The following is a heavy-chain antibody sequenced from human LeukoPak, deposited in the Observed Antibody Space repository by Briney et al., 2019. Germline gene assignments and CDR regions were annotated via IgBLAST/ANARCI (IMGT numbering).Heavy chain of an antibody. CDR2: ISYDGSNK. J-gene: IGHJ5*02. V-gene: IGHV3-30*18. CDR1: GFTFSSYG. D-gene: IGHD4-17*01. CDR3: AKDFMGYGDSEGNWFDP. Sequence: PGGSLRLSCAASGFTFSSYGMHWVPQAPGKGLEWVAVISYDGSNKYYADSVKGRFTISRDNSKNTLYLQMNSLRAEDTAVYYCAKDFMGYGDSEGNWFDPWGQGTLVTVSS.